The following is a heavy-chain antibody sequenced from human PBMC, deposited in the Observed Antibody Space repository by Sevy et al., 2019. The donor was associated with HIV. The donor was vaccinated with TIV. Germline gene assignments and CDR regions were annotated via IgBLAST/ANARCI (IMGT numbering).Heavy chain of an antibody. CDR3: ATTLYLIVGASYFDY. D-gene: IGHD1-26*01. CDR2: FDPEDGET. CDR1: GYTLTELS. J-gene: IGHJ4*02. V-gene: IGHV1-24*01. Sequence: ASVKVSCKVSGYTLTELSMHWVRQAPGKGLAWMGGFDPEDGETIYAQKFQGRVTMTEDTSTDTAYMELSSLRSEDTAVYYCATTLYLIVGASYFDYWGQGTLVTVSS.